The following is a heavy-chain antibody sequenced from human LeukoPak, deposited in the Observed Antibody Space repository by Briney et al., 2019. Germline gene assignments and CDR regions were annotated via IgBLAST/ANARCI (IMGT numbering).Heavy chain of an antibody. CDR3: ARCGGYSYGSYYYGMDV. J-gene: IGHJ6*04. D-gene: IGHD5-18*01. Sequence: ASVTVSFKASGYTFTNYGISWVRQAPGQGREWMGWISAYNGNTNYAQKLQGRVTMTTDTSTSTAYMELRSLRSDDTAVYYCARCGGYSYGSYYYGMDVWGKGTTVTVSS. V-gene: IGHV1-18*04. CDR1: GYTFTNYG. CDR2: ISAYNGNT.